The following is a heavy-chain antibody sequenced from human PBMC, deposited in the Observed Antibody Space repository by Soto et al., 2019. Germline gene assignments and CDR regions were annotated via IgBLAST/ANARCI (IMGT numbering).Heavy chain of an antibody. CDR1: GYSFTSYW. Sequence: ESLKICFKGSGYSFTSYWIGWVRQIPGKGLEWMGIIYPGDSDTRYSPSFQGQVSFSADKSISTAYLQWSSLKASDTAMYYCARLGVEMATTTHFDSWGQGTLVTVSS. CDR2: IYPGDSDT. V-gene: IGHV5-51*01. D-gene: IGHD1-1*01. CDR3: ARLGVEMATTTHFDS. J-gene: IGHJ4*02.